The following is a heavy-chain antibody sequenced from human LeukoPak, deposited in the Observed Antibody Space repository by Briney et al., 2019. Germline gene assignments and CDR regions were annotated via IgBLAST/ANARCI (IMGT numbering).Heavy chain of an antibody. Sequence: GGSLRLSCAASGFTLSSYAMSWVRQAPGKGLEWVSAISGSGGSTYYADSVKGRFTISRDNSKNTLYLQMNSLRAEDTAVYYCAKASAMIVVVSKHFDYWGQGTLVTVSS. CDR1: GFTLSSYA. V-gene: IGHV3-23*01. D-gene: IGHD3-22*01. CDR3: AKASAMIVVVSKHFDY. CDR2: ISGSGGST. J-gene: IGHJ4*02.